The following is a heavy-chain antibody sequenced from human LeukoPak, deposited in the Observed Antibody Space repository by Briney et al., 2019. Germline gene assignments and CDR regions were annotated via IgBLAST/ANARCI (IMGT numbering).Heavy chain of an antibody. J-gene: IGHJ4*02. Sequence: GGSLRLSCAASGFIFSNYWMTWVRQAPGKGLEWVASIKEDGSEKYYVDSVKGRFTISRDNAKNSLYLQMNSLRAEDTAVYYCAIVGATVFDYWGQGTLVTVSS. CDR1: GFIFSNYW. D-gene: IGHD1-26*01. V-gene: IGHV3-7*02. CDR2: IKEDGSEK. CDR3: AIVGATVFDY.